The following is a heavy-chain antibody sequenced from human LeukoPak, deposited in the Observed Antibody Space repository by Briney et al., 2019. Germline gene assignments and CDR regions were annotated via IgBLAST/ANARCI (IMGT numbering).Heavy chain of an antibody. V-gene: IGHV5-51*01. D-gene: IGHD1-26*01. Sequence: GESLKISCKGSGDTFSSNWIGWVRQMPGKGLEWMGIIYPGDSDTKYSPSFEGQVTISADKSISTSYLQWSRLTPPDTVMYSCAKTVWASLYYPYYMDVWGKGTPVTVPS. CDR3: AKTVWASLYYPYYMDV. CDR1: GDTFSSNW. J-gene: IGHJ6*03. CDR2: IYPGDSDT.